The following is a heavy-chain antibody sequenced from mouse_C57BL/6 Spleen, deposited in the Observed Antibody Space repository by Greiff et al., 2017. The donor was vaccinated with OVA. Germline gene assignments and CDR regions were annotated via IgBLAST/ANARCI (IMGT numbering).Heavy chain of an antibody. Sequence: QVQLQQSGPELVKPGASVKISCKASGYAFSSSWMNWVKQRPGKGLEWIGRIYPGDGDTNYNGKFKGKATLTADKSSSTAYMQLSSLTSEDSAVYFCARAGIIYDGYFFDYWGQGTTLTVSS. CDR1: GYAFSSSW. V-gene: IGHV1-82*01. J-gene: IGHJ2*01. D-gene: IGHD2-3*01. CDR2: IYPGDGDT. CDR3: ARAGIIYDGYFFDY.